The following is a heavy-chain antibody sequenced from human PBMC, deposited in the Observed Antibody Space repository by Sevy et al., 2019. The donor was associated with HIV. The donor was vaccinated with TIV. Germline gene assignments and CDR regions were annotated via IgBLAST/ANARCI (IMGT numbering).Heavy chain of an antibody. CDR3: ARGARGSTGYYYYYYYMDV. V-gene: IGHV4-59*01. Sequence: SETLSLTCTVSGGSISSYYWSWIRQPPGKGLEWIGYIYYSGSTNYNPSLKSRVTISVDTSKNQFSLKLSSVTAADTAVYYCARGARGSTGYYYYYYYMDVWGKGTTVTVSS. CDR2: IYYSGST. J-gene: IGHJ6*03. CDR1: GGSISSYY. D-gene: IGHD3-10*01.